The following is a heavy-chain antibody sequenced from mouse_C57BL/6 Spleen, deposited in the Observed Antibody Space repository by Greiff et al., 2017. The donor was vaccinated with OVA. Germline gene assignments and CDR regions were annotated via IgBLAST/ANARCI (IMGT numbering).Heavy chain of an antibody. D-gene: IGHD2-3*01. J-gene: IGHJ4*01. V-gene: IGHV1-4*01. CDR3: ARSDGYPDAMDY. CDR2: INPSSGYT. Sequence: QVQLQQSGAELARPGASVKMSCKASGYTFTSYTMPWVKQRPGQGLEWIGYINPSSGYTKYNQKFKDKATLTADKSSSTAYMQLSSLTSEDSAVYYCARSDGYPDAMDYWGQGTSVTVSS. CDR1: GYTFTSYT.